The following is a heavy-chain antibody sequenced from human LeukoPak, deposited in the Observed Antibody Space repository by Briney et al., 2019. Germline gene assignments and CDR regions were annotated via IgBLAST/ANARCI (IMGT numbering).Heavy chain of an antibody. V-gene: IGHV3-23*01. CDR2: ISGSGGST. J-gene: IGHJ4*02. CDR1: GFTFSSYA. CDR3: AKDALSSGWYRNNDY. D-gene: IGHD6-19*01. Sequence: GGSLRLSCAASGFTFSSYAMSWVRQAPGKGLEWVSAISGSGGSTYYADSVKGRFTISRDNSKDTLYLQMNSLRAEDTAVYYCAKDALSSGWYRNNDYWGQGTLVTVSS.